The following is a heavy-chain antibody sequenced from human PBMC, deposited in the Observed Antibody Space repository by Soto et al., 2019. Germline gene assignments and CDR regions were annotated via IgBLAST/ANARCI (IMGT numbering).Heavy chain of an antibody. CDR2: ISYDGDNT. CDR1: GFTFSIFA. D-gene: IGHD5-18*01. J-gene: IGHJ4*02. V-gene: IGHV3-30-3*01. Sequence: QVQLVESGGGVVQPGRSLRLSCAASGFTFSIFAMHWVRQAPGQGLEWVAVISYDGDNTYYADSVKGRFTISRDNSKNTLYLQVNSLRPEDTALYYWARDRDSYAYLPLWPADYWGQGTLV. CDR3: ARDRDSYAYLPLWPADY.